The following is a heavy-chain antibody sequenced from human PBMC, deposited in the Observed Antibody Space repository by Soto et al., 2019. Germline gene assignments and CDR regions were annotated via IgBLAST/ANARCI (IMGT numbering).Heavy chain of an antibody. CDR1: GFTFSSYA. D-gene: IGHD6-13*01. J-gene: IGHJ4*02. Sequence: GGSLRLSCAASGFTFSSYAMHWVRQAPGKGLEWVAVISYDGSNKYYADSVKGRFTISRDNSKNTLYLQMNSLRAEDTAVYYCARDSSSWYFDYWGQGTLVTVSS. V-gene: IGHV3-30-3*01. CDR3: ARDSSSWYFDY. CDR2: ISYDGSNK.